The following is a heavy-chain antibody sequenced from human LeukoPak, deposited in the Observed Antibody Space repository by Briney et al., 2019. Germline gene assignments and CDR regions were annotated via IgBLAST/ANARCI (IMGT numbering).Heavy chain of an antibody. J-gene: IGHJ3*02. CDR1: GFIFSEYY. D-gene: IGHD6-13*01. Sequence: GGSLRLSCAASGFIFSEYYMGWIRQAPGKGLEWVSYISNSGGTTYYADSVKGRFTISRDDAKNSLYLQMNSLRAEDTAVYYCAKVVSSWYDHDAFDIWGQGTMVTVSS. CDR2: ISNSGGTT. CDR3: AKVVSSWYDHDAFDI. V-gene: IGHV3-11*01.